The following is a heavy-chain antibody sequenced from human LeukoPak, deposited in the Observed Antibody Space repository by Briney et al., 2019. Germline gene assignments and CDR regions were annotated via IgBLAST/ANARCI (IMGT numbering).Heavy chain of an antibody. CDR2: IYHSGST. CDR1: GYSISSGYY. CDR3: ASFGMSGYSSSWIDY. J-gene: IGHJ4*02. V-gene: IGHV4-38-2*01. Sequence: PSETLSLTCAVSGYSISSGYYWGWIRQPPGKGLEWIGSIYHSGSTYYNPSLKSRVTISVDTSKNQFSLKLSSVTAADTAVYYCASFGMSGYSSSWIDYWGQGTLVTVSS. D-gene: IGHD6-13*01.